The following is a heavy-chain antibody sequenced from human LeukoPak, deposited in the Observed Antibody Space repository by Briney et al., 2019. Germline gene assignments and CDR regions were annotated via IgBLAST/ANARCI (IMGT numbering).Heavy chain of an antibody. CDR1: GYTFTCYY. CDR3: ARLGYCSGGSCYSLDYYYYMDV. Sequence: ASVKVSCKASGYTFTCYYMHWVRQAPGQGLEWMGRINPNSGGTNYAQKFQGRVTMTRDTSISTAYMELSRLRSDDTAVYYCARLGYCSGGSCYSLDYYYYMDVWGKGTTVTVSS. D-gene: IGHD2-15*01. V-gene: IGHV1-2*06. CDR2: INPNSGGT. J-gene: IGHJ6*03.